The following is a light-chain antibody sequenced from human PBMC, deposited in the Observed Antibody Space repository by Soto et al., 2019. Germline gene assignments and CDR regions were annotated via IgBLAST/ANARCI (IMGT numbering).Light chain of an antibody. J-gene: IGKJ2*01. Sequence: DVVMTQSPLSLPVTLGQPASISCRSSQSLVYSDGNTYWNWYQQRPGQSPRRLIYKVSNRDSGVPDRFSGSGSGRDFTLKISRVEAEEVGLYYCMQGTHWPYTFGQGTKLEIK. CDR3: MQGTHWPYT. V-gene: IGKV2-30*01. CDR1: QSLVYSDGNTY. CDR2: KVS.